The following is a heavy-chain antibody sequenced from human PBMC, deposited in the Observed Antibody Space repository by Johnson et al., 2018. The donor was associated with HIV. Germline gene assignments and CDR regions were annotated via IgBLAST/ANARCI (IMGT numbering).Heavy chain of an antibody. D-gene: IGHD3-3*01. CDR3: ALEGFGAFDI. CDR1: GFTFSSYG. Sequence: QVQLVESGGGVVQPGRSLRLSCAASGFTFSSYGMHWVRQAPGKGLEWVAVISYDGSNKYYADSVKGRFTISRDNSKNTLYLQMSSLRAEDAAVYYCALEGFGAFDIWGQGTMVTVSS. V-gene: IGHV3-30*19. CDR2: ISYDGSNK. J-gene: IGHJ3*02.